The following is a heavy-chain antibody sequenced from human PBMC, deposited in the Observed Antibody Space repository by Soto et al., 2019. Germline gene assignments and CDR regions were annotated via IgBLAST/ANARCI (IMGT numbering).Heavy chain of an antibody. D-gene: IGHD1-26*01. J-gene: IGHJ4*02. CDR2: IIPIFGTA. CDR3: ARLGGSYSVRYFDY. CDR1: GGTFSSYA. Sequence: SVKVSCKASGGTFSSYAIIWVRQAPGQGLEWMGGIIPIFGTANYAQKFQGRVTITADESTSTAYMELSSLRSEDTAVYYCARLGGSYSVRYFDYWGRGTLVTVSS. V-gene: IGHV1-69*13.